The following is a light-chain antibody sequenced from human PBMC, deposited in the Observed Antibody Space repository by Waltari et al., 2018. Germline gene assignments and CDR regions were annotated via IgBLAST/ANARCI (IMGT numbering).Light chain of an antibody. J-gene: IGLJ3*02. CDR2: DVN. Sequence: QSVLTQPRSVSDSPGQSVTISCTGTSSDVGRYPVVSWYQQHPAEAPTLMIYDVNKRPSGVPARISGSKSGNTASLTISRLQAEDEADYFCCSFAGTYTFWVFGGGTKLTVL. V-gene: IGLV2-11*01. CDR1: SSDVGRYPV. CDR3: CSFAGTYTFWV.